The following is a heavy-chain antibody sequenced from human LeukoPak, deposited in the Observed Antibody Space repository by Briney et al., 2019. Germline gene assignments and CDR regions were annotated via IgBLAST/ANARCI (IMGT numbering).Heavy chain of an antibody. CDR1: GFTVSSNY. CDR2: IYSGGST. V-gene: IGHV3-53*01. D-gene: IGHD3-22*01. J-gene: IGHJ4*02. Sequence: GGSLRLSCAASGFTVSSNYMSWVRQAPGKGLEWVSVIYSGGSTYYADSVKGRFTISRDNSKNTLYLQMNSLRAEDTAVYYCARVHDSSGYPDYWGQGTLVTVSS. CDR3: ARVHDSSGYPDY.